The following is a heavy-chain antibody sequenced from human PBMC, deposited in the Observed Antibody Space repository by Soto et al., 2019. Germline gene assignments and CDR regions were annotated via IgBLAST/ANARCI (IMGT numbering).Heavy chain of an antibody. Sequence: QLQLQESGPGLVKPSETLSLTCTVSGGSISSSSYCWAWIRQPPGKGLEWIGSICFSGGTYYNPSLTSRLTISMNTSKNQFSLKLSSVTASDTAVYYCASTVFPPSTWFESWGKGTLVTVSS. CDR3: ASTVFPPSTWFES. J-gene: IGHJ5*01. CDR2: ICFSGGT. CDR1: GGSISSSSYC. V-gene: IGHV4-39*01. D-gene: IGHD4-17*01.